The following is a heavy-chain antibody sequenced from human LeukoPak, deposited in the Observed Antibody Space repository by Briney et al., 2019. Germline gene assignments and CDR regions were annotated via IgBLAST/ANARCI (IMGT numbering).Heavy chain of an antibody. D-gene: IGHD3-3*01. CDR3: AKMYYDFWSAYNN. CDR1: GYSFTAYY. Sequence: GSSVKVSCKASGYSFTAYYMHWVRQAPGQGLEWMGWINPNSGGTTYAQKFQGRVTMTRDTSISTAYMELSSLRSDDTAVYYCAKMYYDFWSAYNNWGQGTLVTVSS. J-gene: IGHJ4*02. V-gene: IGHV1-2*02. CDR2: INPNSGGT.